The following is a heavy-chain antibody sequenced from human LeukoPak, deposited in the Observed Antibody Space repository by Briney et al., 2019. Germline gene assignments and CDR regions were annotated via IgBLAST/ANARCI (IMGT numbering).Heavy chain of an antibody. CDR2: IWYDGSNK. CDR1: GFTFSSYG. CDR3: ARDDYYDRSGYPGY. D-gene: IGHD3-22*01. Sequence: PGGSLRLSCATSGFTFSSYGMHWVRQAPGKGLEWVAVIWYDGSNKYYADSVKGRFTISRDNSKNTVYLQMNSLRVEDTAIYYCARDDYYDRSGYPGYWGQGTLVTVSS. J-gene: IGHJ4*02. V-gene: IGHV3-33*01.